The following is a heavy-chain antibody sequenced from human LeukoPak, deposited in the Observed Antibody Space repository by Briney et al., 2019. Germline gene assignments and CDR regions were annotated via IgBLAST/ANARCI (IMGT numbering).Heavy chain of an antibody. J-gene: IGHJ4*02. CDR3: ATDLMSTSNWEFDY. CDR1: GYTFADYS. CDR2: INPNTGGA. D-gene: IGHD1-26*01. Sequence: ASVKVSCKASGYTFADYSIHWVRQAPGQGLEWMGRINPNTGGAEYAPKFQGWVTMTRDTSISTAYVEVNRLMSDDTAVYYCATDLMSTSNWEFDYWGQGTLVIVSS. V-gene: IGHV1-2*04.